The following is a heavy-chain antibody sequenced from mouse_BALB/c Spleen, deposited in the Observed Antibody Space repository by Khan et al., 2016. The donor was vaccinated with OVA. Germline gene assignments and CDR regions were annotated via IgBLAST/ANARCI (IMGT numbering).Heavy chain of an antibody. CDR2: INTYTGEP. D-gene: IGHD2-10*01. CDR3: ARPPYFSYVMVY. Sequence: QIRLVQSGPELKKPGETVKISCKASGYTFTNYGMNWVKQAPGKGLKWMGWINTYTGEPTHADDFKGRFAFSLETSASTAYLQINNLKNEDTATYFCARPPYFSYVMVYWGQGTSVTVSS. CDR1: GYTFTNYG. J-gene: IGHJ4*01. V-gene: IGHV9-3-1*01.